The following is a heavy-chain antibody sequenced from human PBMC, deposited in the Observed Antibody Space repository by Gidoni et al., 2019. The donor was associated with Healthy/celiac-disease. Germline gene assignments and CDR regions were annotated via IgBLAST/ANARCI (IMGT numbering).Heavy chain of an antibody. Sequence: QVQLVESGGGLVKPGGSLRLSCAASGFTFSDYYMSWIRQAPGKGLEWVSYISSSSSYTNYADSVKGRFTISRDNAKNSLYLQMNSLRAEDTAVYYCARGDYDSRNYFDYWGQGTLVTVSS. D-gene: IGHD3-22*01. J-gene: IGHJ4*02. CDR1: GFTFSDYY. CDR3: ARGDYDSRNYFDY. V-gene: IGHV3-11*05. CDR2: ISSSSSYT.